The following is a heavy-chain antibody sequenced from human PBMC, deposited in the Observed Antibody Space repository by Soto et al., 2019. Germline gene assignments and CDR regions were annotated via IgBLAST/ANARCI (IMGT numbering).Heavy chain of an antibody. CDR3: AGGAPITYTAVLDY. CDR1: GDSVSSNSAG. D-gene: IGHD4-4*01. V-gene: IGHV6-1*01. J-gene: IGHJ4*02. CDR2: TYYRSKWYA. Sequence: SPTLSLTCAISGDSVSSNSAGWNWIRQSPSRGLEWLGRTYYRSKWYADYAVSVKGQITISPDTSKDHVSLQLNSVTPEDTSSYSCAGGAPITYTAVLDYLGQGNLVTVSS.